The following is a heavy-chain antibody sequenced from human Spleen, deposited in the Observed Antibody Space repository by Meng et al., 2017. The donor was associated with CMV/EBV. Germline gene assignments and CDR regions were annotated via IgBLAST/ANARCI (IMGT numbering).Heavy chain of an antibody. J-gene: IGHJ4*02. CDR1: GFTFSIYS. CDR3: AKIGASDYNNHLPPAEKNYFDY. V-gene: IGHV3-21*01. CDR2: ISAGSNNI. Sequence: GSLKISCAASGFTFSIYSMNWVRQAPGKGLEWVSFISAGSNNIYYADSVKGRFTVSRDNAKNSVSLQMNSLRAEDTAVYYCAKIGASDYNNHLPPAEKNYFDYWGQGTLVTVSS. D-gene: IGHD4-11*01.